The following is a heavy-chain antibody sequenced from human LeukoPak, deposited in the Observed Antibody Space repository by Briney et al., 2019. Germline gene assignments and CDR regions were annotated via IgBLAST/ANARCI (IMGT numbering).Heavy chain of an antibody. CDR2: ISYDGSNK. CDR3: AKVRYSSSHYYGMDV. Sequence: GGSLRLSCAASGFAFSSYGMHWVRQAPGKGLEWVAVISYDGSNKYNADSVKGRFTISRDNSKNTLYLQMNSLRAEGTAVYYCAKVRYSSSHYYGMDVWGQGTTVTVSS. V-gene: IGHV3-30*18. D-gene: IGHD6-13*01. J-gene: IGHJ6*02. CDR1: GFAFSSYG.